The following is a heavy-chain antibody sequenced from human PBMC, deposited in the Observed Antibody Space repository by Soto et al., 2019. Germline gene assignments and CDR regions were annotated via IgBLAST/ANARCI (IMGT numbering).Heavy chain of an antibody. CDR3: ARHYRNSRSSGPHYYYYGMDV. CDR1: GYSFTSYS. CDR2: IYPGDSDT. J-gene: IGHJ6*02. Sequence: GESLKISCKGSGYSFTSYSIGWVRQMPGKGLEWMGIIYPGDSDTRYSPSFQGQVTISADKSISTAYLQWSSLKASDTAMYYCARHYRNSRSSGPHYYYYGMDVWGQGTTVTVSS. D-gene: IGHD6-6*01. V-gene: IGHV5-51*01.